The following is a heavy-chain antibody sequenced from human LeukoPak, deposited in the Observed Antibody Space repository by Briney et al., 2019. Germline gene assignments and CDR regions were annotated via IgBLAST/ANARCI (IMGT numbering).Heavy chain of an antibody. CDR3: ARDNYSDYVEVFDY. V-gene: IGHV3-48*02. CDR1: GFIFSTYG. D-gene: IGHD4-11*01. J-gene: IGHJ4*02. Sequence: GGSLRLSCAASGFIFSTYGMNWVRQAPGKGLEWVSYIRGSSSTIYYADSVKGRFTISRDNAKNSLYLQMNSLRDEDTAVYYCARDNYSDYVEVFDYWGQGILVTVSS. CDR2: IRGSSSTI.